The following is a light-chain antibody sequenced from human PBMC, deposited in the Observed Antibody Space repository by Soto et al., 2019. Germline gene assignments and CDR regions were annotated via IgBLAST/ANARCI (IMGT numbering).Light chain of an antibody. V-gene: IGKV3-20*01. CDR1: QSVSNNY. CDR2: GAS. CDR3: QQSGSSPLT. Sequence: EIVLSQSPGTLSLSPGGRATLSCRASQSVSNNYLAWYQQKPGQAPRLLIYGASSRATGIPDRFSGSGSATDFTLTISRLEPEDFAVYFCQQSGSSPLTFGGGTKVDIK. J-gene: IGKJ4*01.